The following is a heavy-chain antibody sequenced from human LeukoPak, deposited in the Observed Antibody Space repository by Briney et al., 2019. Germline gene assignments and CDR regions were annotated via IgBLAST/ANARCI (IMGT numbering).Heavy chain of an antibody. CDR3: AKDRCSNGIGCYYYYMEV. V-gene: IGHV3-30*02. CDR2: IQYDRTNE. J-gene: IGHJ6*03. D-gene: IGHD2-8*01. Sequence: GGSLRLSCAASAFTFSSYGMHWVRQAPGEGLEWVAYIQYDRTNEQYAHSVKGRFRISRDNSNNILYLQMNSLRTEDTAVYYCAKDRCSNGIGCYYYYMEVWGKGTTVTISS. CDR1: AFTFSSYG.